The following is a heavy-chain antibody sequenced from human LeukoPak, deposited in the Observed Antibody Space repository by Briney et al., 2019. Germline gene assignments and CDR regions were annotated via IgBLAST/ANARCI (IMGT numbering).Heavy chain of an antibody. V-gene: IGHV1-69*13. D-gene: IGHD5-24*01. CDR3: ARTPVEMATMEQGAFDI. CDR2: TIPIFGTA. CDR1: GGTFSSYA. J-gene: IGHJ3*02. Sequence: ASVKVSCKASGGTFSSYAISWVRQAPGQGLEWMGGTIPIFGTANYAQKFQGRVTITADESTSTAYMELSSLRSEDTAVYYCARTPVEMATMEQGAFDIWGQGTMVTVSS.